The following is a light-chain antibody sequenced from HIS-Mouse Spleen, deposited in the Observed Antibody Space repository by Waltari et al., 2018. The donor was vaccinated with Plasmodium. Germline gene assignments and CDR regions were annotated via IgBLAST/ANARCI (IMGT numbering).Light chain of an antibody. CDR1: NIGSKR. CDR2: DDS. V-gene: IGLV3-21*03. Sequence: SYVLTQPPSVSVAPGKTARLTCGGNNIGSKRWNWYQQKPGPAPVLVVYDDSDRPSGIPERFSGSNSGNTATLTISRVEAGDEADYYCQVWDSSSDHVVFGGGTKLTVL. CDR3: QVWDSSSDHVV. J-gene: IGLJ2*01.